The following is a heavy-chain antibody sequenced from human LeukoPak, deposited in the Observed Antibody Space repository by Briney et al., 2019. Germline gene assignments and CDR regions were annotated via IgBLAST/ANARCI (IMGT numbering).Heavy chain of an antibody. CDR1: GVSISSSSYY. Sequence: PSETLSLTCTVSGVSISSSSYYWGWLRQPPGKGLEWIGSIYYSGSTYYNPSLKSRVTISVDTSKNQFSLKLSSVTAADTAVYYCARSLWYSGYMWGQGTLVTVSS. CDR3: ARSLWYSGYM. CDR2: IYYSGST. V-gene: IGHV4-39*01. J-gene: IGHJ4*02. D-gene: IGHD1-26*01.